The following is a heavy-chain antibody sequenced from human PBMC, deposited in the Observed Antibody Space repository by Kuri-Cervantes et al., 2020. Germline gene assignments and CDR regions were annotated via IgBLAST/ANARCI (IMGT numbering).Heavy chain of an antibody. CDR2: ISYDGSNK. D-gene: IGHD4-23*01. V-gene: IGHV3-30-3*01. J-gene: IGHJ3*02. Sequence: GESLKISCAASGFTFSSYAMHWVRQAPGKGLEWGAVISYDGSNKYYADSVKGRFTISRDNSKNTLYLQMNSLRAEDTAMYYCAREVITYGGNSLGAFDIWGQGTMVTVSS. CDR1: GFTFSSYA. CDR3: AREVITYGGNSLGAFDI.